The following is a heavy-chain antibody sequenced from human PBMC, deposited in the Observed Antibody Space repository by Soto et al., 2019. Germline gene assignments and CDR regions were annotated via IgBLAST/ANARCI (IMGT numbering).Heavy chain of an antibody. CDR1: GYTFATHW. J-gene: IGHJ4*02. V-gene: IGHV5-51*01. D-gene: IGHD3-9*01. CDR2: IYPGDSDT. Sequence: EVHLVQSGAEVIEPGESLKISCKGSGYTFATHWIAWVRQMPGKGLEWMGIIYPGDSDTRYRPSFQGQVTISADKSFSTAYLQWSSLKASDTAIYFCARLELTGLDNWGQGTPVTVSS. CDR3: ARLELTGLDN.